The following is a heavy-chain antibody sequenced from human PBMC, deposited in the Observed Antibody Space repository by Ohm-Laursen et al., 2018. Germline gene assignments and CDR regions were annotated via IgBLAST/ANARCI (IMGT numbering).Heavy chain of an antibody. CDR2: VSDSGDST. V-gene: IGHV3-23*01. D-gene: IGHD6-13*01. J-gene: IGHJ4*02. CDR1: GFTFNNYA. CDR3: AKKISNSAGMADY. Sequence: SLRLSCTASGFTFNNYAMSWVRQAPGKGLEWVSAVSDSGDSTYYADSVKGRFTISRDNSKNTLYLQMNSLRAEDTAVYYCAKKISNSAGMADYWGQGTLVTVSS.